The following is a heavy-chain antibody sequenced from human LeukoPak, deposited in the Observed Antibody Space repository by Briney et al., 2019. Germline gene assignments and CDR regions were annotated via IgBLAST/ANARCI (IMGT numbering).Heavy chain of an antibody. CDR3: AKSGYRVSLRWYRYYYYYMDV. D-gene: IGHD4-23*01. J-gene: IGHJ6*03. Sequence: GGSLRLSCAASGFSFSSYGMHWVRQAPGKGLEWVAFIRYDGIVKHFADSVKGRFTISRDNSKNTLYLQMNSLRAEDTAVYYCAKSGYRVSLRWYRYYYYYMDVWGKGTTVTISS. CDR1: GFSFSSYG. V-gene: IGHV3-30*02. CDR2: IRYDGIVK.